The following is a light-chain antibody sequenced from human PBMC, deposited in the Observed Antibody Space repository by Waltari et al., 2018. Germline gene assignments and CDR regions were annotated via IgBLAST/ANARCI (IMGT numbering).Light chain of an antibody. Sequence: EIVLTQSPATRSLYPRARAAPSCRSSQSVSSYLAWYQQKPGQAPRLLIYDASNRATGIPVRFSGSGSGTDFTLTISSLEPEDFAVYYCQQRSSWPYTFGQGTKLEIK. CDR2: DAS. CDR3: QQRSSWPYT. CDR1: QSVSSY. J-gene: IGKJ2*01. V-gene: IGKV3-11*01.